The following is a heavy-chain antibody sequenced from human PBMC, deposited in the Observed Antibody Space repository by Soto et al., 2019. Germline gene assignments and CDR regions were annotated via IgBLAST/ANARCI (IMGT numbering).Heavy chain of an antibody. Sequence: EVQLVESGGGLVKPGESLRLSCAASGFTFSNAWMNWVRQAPGKGLEWVGRIKSKTDGGTTDYAAPVKGRFTISRDDLKNTLYLQMNSLKTEDTAVYYCTTQGVVYCSGGSCYLVDYWGQGTLVTVSS. V-gene: IGHV3-15*07. CDR3: TTQGVVYCSGGSCYLVDY. J-gene: IGHJ4*02. CDR2: IKSKTDGGTT. CDR1: GFTFSNAW. D-gene: IGHD2-15*01.